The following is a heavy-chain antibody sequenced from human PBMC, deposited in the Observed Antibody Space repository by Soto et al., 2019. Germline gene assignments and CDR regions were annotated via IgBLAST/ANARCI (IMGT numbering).Heavy chain of an antibody. D-gene: IGHD6-13*01. Sequence: SETLSLTCTVSGDSISSGDYYWSWIRQPPGKGLEWIGLIYYSGSTHYNPSLKSRLIISVNTSKNQFSLKLTSATAADTAVYYCARGRGASKPREAAAGMWFFDYWGQGTLVTVSS. CDR2: IYYSGST. V-gene: IGHV4-30-4*01. J-gene: IGHJ4*02. CDR1: GDSISSGDYY. CDR3: ARGRGASKPREAAAGMWFFDY.